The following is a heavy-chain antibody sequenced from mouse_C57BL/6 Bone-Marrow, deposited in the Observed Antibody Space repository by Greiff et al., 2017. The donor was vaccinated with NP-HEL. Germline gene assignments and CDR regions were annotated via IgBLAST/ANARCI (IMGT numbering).Heavy chain of an antibody. J-gene: IGHJ2*01. CDR3: SYYYGTLDY. CDR1: GYSFTSYY. V-gene: IGHV1-66*01. CDR2: IYPGSGNT. D-gene: IGHD1-1*01. Sequence: VQLQQSGPELVKPGASVKISCKASGYSFTSYYIHWVKQRPGQGLEWIGWIYPGSGNTKYNEKFKGKATLTADTSSSTAYMQLSSLTSEDSAVYYCSYYYGTLDYWGQGTTLTVSS.